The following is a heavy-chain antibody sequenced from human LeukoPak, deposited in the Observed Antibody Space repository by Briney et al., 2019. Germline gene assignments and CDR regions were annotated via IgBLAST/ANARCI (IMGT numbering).Heavy chain of an antibody. CDR2: INHSGSA. V-gene: IGHV4-34*01. J-gene: IGHJ3*02. D-gene: IGHD3-16*01. Sequence: SETLSLTCAVYGGSFSGYYWSWIRQPPGKGLEWIGEINHSGSANYNPSLKSRVTISVDTSKNQFSLKLSSVTAADTAVYYCAGGRRGTRPDAFDIWGQGTMVTVSS. CDR3: AGGRRGTRPDAFDI. CDR1: GGSFSGYY.